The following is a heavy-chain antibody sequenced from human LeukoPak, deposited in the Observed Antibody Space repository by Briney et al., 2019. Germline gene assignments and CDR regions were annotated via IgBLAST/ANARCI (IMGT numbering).Heavy chain of an antibody. D-gene: IGHD4-17*01. CDR2: IYYSEST. CDR3: NYGDYLNYYYYMDV. Sequence: SETLSLTCALSVGSISSSSYYSGWIRQPPGKGMEWIVSIYYSESTYYNQSLKSRVSISVDTSKNQFSLKLSSVTAADTAVYYCNYGDYLNYYYYMDVWGKGTTVTVSS. J-gene: IGHJ6*03. V-gene: IGHV4-39*01. CDR1: VGSISSSSYY.